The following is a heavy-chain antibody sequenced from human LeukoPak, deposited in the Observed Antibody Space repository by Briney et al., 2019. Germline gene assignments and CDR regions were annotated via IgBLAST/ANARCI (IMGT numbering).Heavy chain of an antibody. Sequence: SETLSLTCAVYGGSFSGYYWSWIRQPPGKGLEWIGEINHSGSTNYNPSLKSRVTISVDTSKNQFSLKLSSVTAADTAVHYCARGAKGYSYGYGAYWGQGTLVTVSS. CDR1: GGSFSGYY. D-gene: IGHD5-18*01. J-gene: IGHJ4*02. V-gene: IGHV4-34*01. CDR2: INHSGST. CDR3: ARGAKGYSYGYGAY.